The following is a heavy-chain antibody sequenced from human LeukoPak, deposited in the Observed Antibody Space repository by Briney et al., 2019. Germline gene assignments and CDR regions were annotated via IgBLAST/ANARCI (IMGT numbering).Heavy chain of an antibody. V-gene: IGHV3-23*01. CDR1: GFTFSSYA. J-gene: IGHJ3*02. CDR3: ARGLDDSSGYYDAFDI. Sequence: GGSLRLSCAASGFTFSSYAMSWVRQAPGKGLEWVSAISGSGGSTYYADSVKGRFTISRDNSKNTLYLQMNSLRAEDTAVYYCARGLDDSSGYYDAFDIWGQGTMVTVSS. CDR2: ISGSGGST. D-gene: IGHD3-22*01.